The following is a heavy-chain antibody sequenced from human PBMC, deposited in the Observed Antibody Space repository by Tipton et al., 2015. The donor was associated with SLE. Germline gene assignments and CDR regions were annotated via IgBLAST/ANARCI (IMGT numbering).Heavy chain of an antibody. Sequence: TLSLTCTVSGGSISSSRYYWGWIRQPPGKGLEWIGSIYHSGSTNYNPSLKSRVTISVDKSKNQFSLKLSSVTAADTAVYYCARDLDEYSILDAFDIWGQGTMVTVSS. D-gene: IGHD6-6*01. J-gene: IGHJ3*02. CDR2: IYHSGST. V-gene: IGHV4-39*07. CDR3: ARDLDEYSILDAFDI. CDR1: GGSISSSRYY.